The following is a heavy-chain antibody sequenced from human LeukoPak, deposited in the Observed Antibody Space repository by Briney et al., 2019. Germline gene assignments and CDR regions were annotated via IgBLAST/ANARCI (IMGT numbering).Heavy chain of an antibody. CDR3: ARGLFLSGYLDAFDI. J-gene: IGHJ3*02. CDR1: GFTFSTYN. D-gene: IGHD3-22*01. V-gene: IGHV3-21*04. Sequence: GGSLRLSCAASGFTFSTYNMNWVRQAPGKGLEWVSSITSSSSYIYYADSVKGRFTISRDNSKNTLYLQMNSLRVEDTAVYYCARGLFLSGYLDAFDIWGQGTVVTVSS. CDR2: ITSSSSYI.